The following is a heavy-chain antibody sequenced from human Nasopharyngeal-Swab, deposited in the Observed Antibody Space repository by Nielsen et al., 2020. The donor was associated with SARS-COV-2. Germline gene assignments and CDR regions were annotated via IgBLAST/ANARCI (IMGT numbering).Heavy chain of an antibody. CDR2: ITGSGPSA. Sequence: GGSLRLSCAASGFTFNRHVMHWVRQAPGKGLEWVSAITGSGPSAYYADSVKGRFTMSRDNSKNTLFLQMNSLSVEDTAVYFCAKDRGYCSGATCYDSYYSMDVWGNGTMVTVSS. J-gene: IGHJ6*03. CDR3: AKDRGYCSGATCYDSYYSMDV. CDR1: GFTFNRHV. D-gene: IGHD2-2*01. V-gene: IGHV3-23*01.